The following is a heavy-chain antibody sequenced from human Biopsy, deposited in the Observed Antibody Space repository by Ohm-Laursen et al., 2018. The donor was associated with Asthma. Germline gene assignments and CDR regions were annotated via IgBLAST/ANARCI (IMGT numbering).Heavy chain of an antibody. V-gene: IGHV1-69*01. CDR2: IIPIFGTA. CDR1: GGTFSSYA. Sequence: ASSVKVSCKASGGTFSSYAISWVRQAPGQGLEWMGGIIPIFGTANYAQKFQGRVTITADESTSTAYMELSSLRSEDTAVYYCARGSGSSLSYPDAFDIWGQGTMVTVSS. CDR3: ARGSGSSLSYPDAFDI. D-gene: IGHD2-2*01. J-gene: IGHJ3*02.